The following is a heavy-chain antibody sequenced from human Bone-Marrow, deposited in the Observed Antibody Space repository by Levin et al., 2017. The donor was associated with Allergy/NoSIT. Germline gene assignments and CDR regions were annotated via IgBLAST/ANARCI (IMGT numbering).Heavy chain of an antibody. CDR1: GFTFSSYA. CDR2: ISGSGGST. D-gene: IGHD2-2*01. V-gene: IGHV3-23*01. CDR3: AKYDCSTSCLNGFY. Sequence: PGGSLRLSCAASGFTFSSYAMSWVRQAPGKGLEWVSAISGSGGSTYYADSVKGRFTISRDNSKNTLYLQMNSLRAEDTAVYYCAKYDCSTSCLNGFYWGQGTLVTVSS. J-gene: IGHJ4*02.